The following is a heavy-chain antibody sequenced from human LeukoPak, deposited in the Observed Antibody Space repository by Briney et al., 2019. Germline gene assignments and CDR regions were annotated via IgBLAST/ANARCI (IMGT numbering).Heavy chain of an antibody. CDR2: IGPGVGST. V-gene: IGHV3-23*01. CDR3: ANDRGKVPAAIFDY. Sequence: GGSLRLSCAASGFTFSSYAMNWVRQAPGKGLEWVSSIGPGVGSTYYADFVKGRFTISRDNSKNTVYLQMNSLRAEDTALYYCANDRGKVPAAIFDYWGQGTLVTVSS. D-gene: IGHD2-2*01. CDR1: GFTFSSYA. J-gene: IGHJ4*02.